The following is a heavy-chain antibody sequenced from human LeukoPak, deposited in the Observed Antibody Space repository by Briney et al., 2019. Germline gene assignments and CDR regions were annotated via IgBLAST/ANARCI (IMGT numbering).Heavy chain of an antibody. CDR2: INDSGGTT. J-gene: IGHJ4*02. Sequence: GGSLRLSCAPSGFTLSSYALTWVRQAPGKGLEWVSTINDSGGTTFYADSVKGRFTISRDNSKNILFLQINSLRAEDTAMYYCAGLYGGSYAYWGQGILVTVSS. V-gene: IGHV3-23*01. CDR3: AGLYGGSYAY. CDR1: GFTLSSYA. D-gene: IGHD1-26*01.